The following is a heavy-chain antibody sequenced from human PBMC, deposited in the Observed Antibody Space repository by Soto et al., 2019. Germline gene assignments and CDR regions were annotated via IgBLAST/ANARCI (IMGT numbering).Heavy chain of an antibody. J-gene: IGHJ5*02. CDR3: AKDSVFYYGSGSLFDP. CDR2: ISGSGGST. V-gene: IGHV3-23*01. CDR1: GFTFSSYA. D-gene: IGHD3-10*01. Sequence: GGSLRLSCAASGFTFSSYAMSWVRQAPGKGLEWVSAISGSGGSTYYADSVKGRFTISRDNSKNTLYLQMNSLRAEDTAVYYCAKDSVFYYGSGSLFDPWGQGTLVTVSS.